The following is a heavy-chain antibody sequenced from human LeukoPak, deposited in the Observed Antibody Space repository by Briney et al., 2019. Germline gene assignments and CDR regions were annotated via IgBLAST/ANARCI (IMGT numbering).Heavy chain of an antibody. CDR1: VGSISGYY. CDR2: IYYSGST. D-gene: IGHD6-13*01. Sequence: SETLSLTCTVSVGSISGYYCNWIRQPPGKGLEWIGYIYYSGSTNYNPSLKSRVTISVDTSKNQFSLNLISMTAADTAVYYCARSPSSSWLFDYWGQGTLVTASS. V-gene: IGHV4-59*08. CDR3: ARSPSSSWLFDY. J-gene: IGHJ4*02.